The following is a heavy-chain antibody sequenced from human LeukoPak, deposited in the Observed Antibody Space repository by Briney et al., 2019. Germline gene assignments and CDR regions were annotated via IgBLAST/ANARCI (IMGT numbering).Heavy chain of an antibody. CDR2: IRYDGSNK. D-gene: IGHD2-2*01. CDR3: AKDAPPYCSSTSCFGY. CDR1: GFTFSSYG. J-gene: IGHJ4*02. Sequence: GGSQRLSCAASGFTFSSYGMHWVRQAPGKGLEWVAFIRYDGSNKYYADSVKGRFTISRDNSKNTLYLRMNSLRAEDTAVYYCAKDAPPYCSSTSCFGYWGQGTLVTVSS. V-gene: IGHV3-30*02.